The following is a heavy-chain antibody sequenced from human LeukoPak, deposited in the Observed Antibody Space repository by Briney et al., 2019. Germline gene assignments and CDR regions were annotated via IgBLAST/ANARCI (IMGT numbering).Heavy chain of an antibody. J-gene: IGHJ5*02. CDR2: INPNSGGT. CDR3: ARETDGITIFGVVIGGFDP. CDR1: GYTFTGYY. V-gene: IGHV1-2*02. Sequence: ASVEVSCKASGYTFTGYYMHWVRRAPGQGLEWMGWINPNSGGTNYAQKFQGRVTMTRDTSISTAYMELSRLRSDDTAVYYCARETDGITIFGVVIGGFDPWGQGTLVTVSS. D-gene: IGHD3-3*01.